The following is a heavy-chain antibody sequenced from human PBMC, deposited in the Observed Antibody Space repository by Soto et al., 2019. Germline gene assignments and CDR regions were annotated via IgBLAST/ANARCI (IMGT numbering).Heavy chain of an antibody. CDR3: ASRSPALDY. CDR1: GFTFSSYA. J-gene: IGHJ4*02. V-gene: IGHV3-64*04. Sequence: GGSLRLSCSASGFTFSSYAMHWVRQAPGKGLEYVSSISTNGGSTHYADFVKGRFTISRDNSKNTLYLQMNSLRAEDTAVYYCASRSPALDYWGRGTLVTVSS. CDR2: ISTNGGST. D-gene: IGHD2-2*01.